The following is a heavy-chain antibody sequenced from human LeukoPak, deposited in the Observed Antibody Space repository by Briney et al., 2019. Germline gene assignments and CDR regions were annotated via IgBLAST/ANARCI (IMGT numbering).Heavy chain of an antibody. D-gene: IGHD3-10*01. V-gene: IGHV3-30*02. Sequence: GGSLRLSCAASGFTFNNYGMHWVRQAAGKGLQWVAFIRYDGSKDYYADSVKGRFTISRDNSKNTLYLQMSSLRPDDTAVYYCAKVHGFYYILQHWGQGTLVTVS. CDR2: IRYDGSKD. CDR1: GFTFNNYG. CDR3: AKVHGFYYILQH. J-gene: IGHJ1*01.